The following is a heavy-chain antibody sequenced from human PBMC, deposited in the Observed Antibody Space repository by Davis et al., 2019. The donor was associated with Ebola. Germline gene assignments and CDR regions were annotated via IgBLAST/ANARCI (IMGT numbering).Heavy chain of an antibody. CDR3: TRRAAAGAIDY. J-gene: IGHJ4*02. CDR1: GFPFSSYS. D-gene: IGHD6-13*01. Sequence: PGGSLRLSCAASGFPFSSYSMNWVRQAPGQGLEWVSSISSSSSYIYYADSVKGRFTISRDNSKNTLYLQMNSLRAEDTAVYYCTRRAAAGAIDYWGQGTRVTVSS. V-gene: IGHV3-21*04. CDR2: ISSSSSYI.